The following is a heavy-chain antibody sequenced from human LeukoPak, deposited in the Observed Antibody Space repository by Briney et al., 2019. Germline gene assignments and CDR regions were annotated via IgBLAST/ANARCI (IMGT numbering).Heavy chain of an antibody. V-gene: IGHV3-72*01. CDR3: VRSHRLGSDLYYCAE. D-gene: IGHD3-16*01. CDR2: TRDRDHSYST. CDR1: GFSFRDHY. Sequence: PGGSLRLSCAASGFSFRDHYMAWVRLVPGQGLEWVGRTRDRDHSYSTEYAASVKGRHSISRDASQKSLCLQLNSMRVEDTTVYYCVRSHRLGSDLYYCAEWGQGTLVTVSS. J-gene: IGHJ4*02.